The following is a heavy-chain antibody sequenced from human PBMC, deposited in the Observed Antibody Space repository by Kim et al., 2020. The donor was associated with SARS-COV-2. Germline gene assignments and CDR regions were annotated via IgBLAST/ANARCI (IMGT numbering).Heavy chain of an antibody. J-gene: IGHJ4*02. CDR3: AVGVGFSDVDC. V-gene: IGHV3-15*01. D-gene: IGHD3-3*01. CDR2: IKRRIDGGTT. CDR1: GFTFSNAW. Sequence: GGSLRLSCAASGFTFSNAWMSWVRQAPGKGLEWVARIKRRIDGGTTDYAAPVKGRFTISRDDPKDTLYLQLSSLTTEDTAVYYCAVGVGFSDVDCWGQGT.